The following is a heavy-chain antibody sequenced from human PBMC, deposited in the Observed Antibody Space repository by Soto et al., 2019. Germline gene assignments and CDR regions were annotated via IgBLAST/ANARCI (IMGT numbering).Heavy chain of an antibody. CDR1: GGTFSSYA. CDR2: IIPIFGTA. CDR3: AGEGPGVLVPAWYFDY. Sequence: GASVKVSCKASGGTFSSYAISWVRQAPGQGLEWMGGIIPIFGTANYAQKFQGRVTITADESTSTAYMELSSLRSEDTAVYYCAGEGPGVLVPAWYFDYWGQGTL. V-gene: IGHV1-69*13. D-gene: IGHD2-2*01. J-gene: IGHJ4*02.